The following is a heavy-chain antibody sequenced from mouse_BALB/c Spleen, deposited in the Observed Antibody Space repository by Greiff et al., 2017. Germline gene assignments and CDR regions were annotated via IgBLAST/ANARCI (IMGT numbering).Heavy chain of an antibody. Sequence: EVKLVESGGGLVQPGGSRKLSCAASGFTFSSFGMHWVRQAPEKGLEWVAYISSGSSTIYYADTVKGRFTISRDNPKNTLFLQMTSLRSEDTAMYYCARSPHYYGYYFDYWGQGTTLTVSS. CDR2: ISSGSSTI. CDR3: ARSPHYYGYYFDY. J-gene: IGHJ2*01. D-gene: IGHD1-2*01. CDR1: GFTFSSFG. V-gene: IGHV5-17*02.